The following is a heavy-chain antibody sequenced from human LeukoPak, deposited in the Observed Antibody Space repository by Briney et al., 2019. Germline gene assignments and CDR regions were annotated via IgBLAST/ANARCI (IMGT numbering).Heavy chain of an antibody. Sequence: GGSLRLSCAASGFSFSSHPINWVRQAPGKGLEWVSHISSNGNTEYYLDSVRLRFTMSRDNAKNLLFLQLDSLRAEDTAVYYCARDTLNGPFGTSLDYWGQGALVTVSS. J-gene: IGHJ4*02. V-gene: IGHV3-48*03. D-gene: IGHD3-9*01. CDR2: ISSNGNTE. CDR1: GFSFSSHP. CDR3: ARDTLNGPFGTSLDY.